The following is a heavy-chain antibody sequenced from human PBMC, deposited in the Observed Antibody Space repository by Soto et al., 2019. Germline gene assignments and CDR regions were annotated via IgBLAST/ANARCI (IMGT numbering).Heavy chain of an antibody. V-gene: IGHV3-30-3*01. Sequence: GGSLRLSCAAPGFTFSSYAMHWVRQAPGKGLEWVAVISYDGSNKYYADSVKGRFTISRDNSKNTLYLQMNSLRAEDTAVYYCARDLGWLDPYYGMDVWGQGTTVTVSS. CDR1: GFTFSSYA. J-gene: IGHJ6*02. CDR3: ARDLGWLDPYYGMDV. CDR2: ISYDGSNK. D-gene: IGHD6-19*01.